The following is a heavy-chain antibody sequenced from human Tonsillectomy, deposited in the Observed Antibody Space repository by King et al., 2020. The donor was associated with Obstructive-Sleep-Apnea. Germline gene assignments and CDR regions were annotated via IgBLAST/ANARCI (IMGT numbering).Heavy chain of an antibody. D-gene: IGHD6-19*01. V-gene: IGHV3-9*01. CDR1: GFTFDDYA. J-gene: IGHJ1*01. CDR3: ARTYSSGWDEYFQD. Sequence: VKLVESGGGLVQPGRSLRLSCVASGFTFDDYAMHWVRQVPGKGLEWVSGINWNSVRIHYADFVKGRFTISRDNAKNSLYLQMNSLTTEDTALYYCARTYSSGWDEYFQDWGQGTLVTVSS. CDR2: INWNSVRI.